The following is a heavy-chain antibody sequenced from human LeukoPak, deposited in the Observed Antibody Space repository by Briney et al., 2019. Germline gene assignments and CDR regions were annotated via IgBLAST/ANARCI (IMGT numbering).Heavy chain of an antibody. CDR1: GASISSGSYY. CDR2: MYSSGST. V-gene: IGHV4-61*02. Sequence: MSSETLSLTCSVSGASISSGSYYWAWIRQPAGKGLEWIGRMYSSGSTDYNPSLTSRVTISGDMSKNQFSLKVSSVTAADTAVYCCARARGGYDATFEYWGQGSLVTVSS. D-gene: IGHD5-12*01. J-gene: IGHJ4*02. CDR3: ARARGGYDATFEY.